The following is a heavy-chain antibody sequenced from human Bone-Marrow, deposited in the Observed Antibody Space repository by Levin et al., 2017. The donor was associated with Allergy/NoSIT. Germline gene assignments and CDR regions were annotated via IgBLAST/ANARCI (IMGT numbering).Heavy chain of an antibody. J-gene: IGHJ6*02. Sequence: GESLKISCAASGFTFSSYGMHWVRQAPGKGLEWVAVIWYDGSNKYYADSVKGRFTISRDNSKNTLYLQMNSLRAEDTAVYYCARPLGYCSSTSCYPRENYYYYGMDVWGQGTTVTVSS. D-gene: IGHD2-2*01. CDR2: IWYDGSNK. CDR1: GFTFSSYG. CDR3: ARPLGYCSSTSCYPRENYYYYGMDV. V-gene: IGHV3-33*01.